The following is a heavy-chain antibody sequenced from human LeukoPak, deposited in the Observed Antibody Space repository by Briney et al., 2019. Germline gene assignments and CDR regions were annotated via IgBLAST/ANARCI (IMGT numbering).Heavy chain of an antibody. Sequence: ETLSLTCTVSGGSISSYYWSWIRQPPGKGLEWIGYIYYSGSTNYNLSLKSRVTISVDTSKNQFSLKLSSVTAADTAVYYCARDHTTSSNWFDPWGQGTLVTVSS. V-gene: IGHV4-59*12. D-gene: IGHD2-2*01. J-gene: IGHJ5*02. CDR1: GGSISSYY. CDR3: ARDHTTSSNWFDP. CDR2: IYYSGST.